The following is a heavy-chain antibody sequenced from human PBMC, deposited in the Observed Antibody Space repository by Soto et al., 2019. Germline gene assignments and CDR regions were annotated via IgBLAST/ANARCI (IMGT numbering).Heavy chain of an antibody. CDR2: IYYSGST. CDR1: GGSISSYC. J-gene: IGHJ6*02. CDR3: ARAAAEGMDG. D-gene: IGHD6-13*01. V-gene: IGHV4-59*01. Sequence: SETLSLTCTVSGGSISSYCWSWIRQPPGKGLEWIGYIYYSGSTNYNPSLKSRVTISVDTSKNQFSLKLSSVTAADTAVYYCARAAAEGMDGWGQGTTVNVSS.